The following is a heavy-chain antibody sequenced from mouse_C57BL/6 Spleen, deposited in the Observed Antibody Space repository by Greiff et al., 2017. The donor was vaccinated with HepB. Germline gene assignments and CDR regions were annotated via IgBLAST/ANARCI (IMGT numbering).Heavy chain of an antibody. Sequence: VQLQQSGAELVRPGASVTLSCKASGYTFTDYEMHWVKQTPVHGLEWIGAIDPETGGTAYNQKFKGKAILTADKSSSTAYMELRSLTSEDSAVYYCTSFTTVVARYYFDYWGQGTTLTVSS. V-gene: IGHV1-15*01. CDR3: TSFTTVVARYYFDY. CDR2: IDPETGGT. CDR1: GYTFTDYE. D-gene: IGHD1-1*01. J-gene: IGHJ2*01.